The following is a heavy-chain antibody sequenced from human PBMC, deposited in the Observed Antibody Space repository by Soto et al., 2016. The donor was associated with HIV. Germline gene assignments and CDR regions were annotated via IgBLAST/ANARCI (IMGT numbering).Heavy chain of an antibody. CDR1: GFTFSSYS. V-gene: IGHV3-48*01. Sequence: EVQLVESGGGLVQPGGSLRLSCAASGFTFSSYSMNWVRQAPGKGLEWVSYISSSSSTIYYADSVKGRFTISRDNAKNSLYLQMNSLRAEDTAVYYCARDIRGSLNYWGQGTLVTVSS. CDR3: ARDIRGSLNY. CDR2: ISSSSSTI. D-gene: IGHD3-10*01. J-gene: IGHJ4*02.